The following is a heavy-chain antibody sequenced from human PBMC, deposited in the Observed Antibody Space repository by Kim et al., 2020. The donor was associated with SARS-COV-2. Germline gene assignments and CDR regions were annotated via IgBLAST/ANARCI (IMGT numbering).Heavy chain of an antibody. CDR2: IYYSGST. V-gene: IGHV4-39*01. Sequence: SETLSLTCTVSGGSISSSSYYWGWIRQPPGKGLEWIGSIYYSGSTYYNPSLKSRVTISVDTSKNQFSLKLSSVTAADTAVYYCARRPGLTWSGYASGFD. CDR3: ARRPGLTWSGYASGFD. D-gene: IGHD3-3*01. J-gene: IGHJ4*01. CDR1: GGSISSSSYY.